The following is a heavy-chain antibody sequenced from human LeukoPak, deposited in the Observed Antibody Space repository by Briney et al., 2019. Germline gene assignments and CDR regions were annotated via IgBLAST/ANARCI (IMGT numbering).Heavy chain of an antibody. CDR3: ARTYFPRGAFDI. Sequence: KTSETLSLTCTVSGYSISTGYYWGWIRQSPGKGLEWIGSIYHSGSTYYNPSLQSRVIMSVDTSKNQFSLRLNSVTAADTAMYYCARTYFPRGAFDIWGQGTMVTVSS. CDR2: IYHSGST. V-gene: IGHV4-38-2*02. J-gene: IGHJ3*02. D-gene: IGHD3-9*01. CDR1: GYSISTGYY.